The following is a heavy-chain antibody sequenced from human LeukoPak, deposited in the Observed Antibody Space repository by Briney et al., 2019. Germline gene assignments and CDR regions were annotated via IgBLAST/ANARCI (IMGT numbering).Heavy chain of an antibody. J-gene: IGHJ4*02. V-gene: IGHV4-59*12. CDR2: IYHTGNT. CDR1: IDSIKNYY. D-gene: IGHD3-22*01. Sequence: PSETLSLTCTVSIDSIKNYYWNWIRQPPGKGLEWIGYIYHTGNTNYNPSPKSRVTMSVDTPKNQFSLKLSSVTAADTAVYYCAREGYYDSSGYNPRGDYWGRGTLVTVSS. CDR3: AREGYYDSSGYNPRGDY.